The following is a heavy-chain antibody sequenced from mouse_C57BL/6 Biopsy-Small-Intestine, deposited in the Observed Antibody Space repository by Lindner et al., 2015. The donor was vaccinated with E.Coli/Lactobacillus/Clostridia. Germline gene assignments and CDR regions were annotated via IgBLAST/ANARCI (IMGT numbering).Heavy chain of an antibody. D-gene: IGHD2-3*01. CDR1: GFTFSDYG. V-gene: IGHV5-17*01. CDR3: ARPDDGDYVSYWYFDV. Sequence: VQLQESGGGLVKPGGSLKLSCAASGFTFSDYGMHWVRQAPEKGLEWVAYIRSGSNTIYYADTVKGRFTISRDNAKNTLFLQMTSLRSGDTAMYYCARPDDGDYVSYWYFDVWGTGTTVTVSS. CDR2: IRSGSNTI. J-gene: IGHJ1*03.